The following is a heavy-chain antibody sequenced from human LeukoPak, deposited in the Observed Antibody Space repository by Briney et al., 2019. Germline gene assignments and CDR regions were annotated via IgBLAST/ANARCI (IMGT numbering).Heavy chain of an antibody. D-gene: IGHD3-22*01. CDR2: IIPIFGTA. CDR1: GGTFSSYA. CDR3: ARGPRNVDYYDSSGLWD. J-gene: IGHJ4*02. V-gene: IGHV1-69*05. Sequence: SVKVSCKASGGTFSSYAISWVRQAPGQGLEWMGGIIPIFGTANYAQKFQGRVTITTDESTSTTYMELSSLRSEDTAVYYCARGPRNVDYYDSSGLWDWGQGTLVTVSS.